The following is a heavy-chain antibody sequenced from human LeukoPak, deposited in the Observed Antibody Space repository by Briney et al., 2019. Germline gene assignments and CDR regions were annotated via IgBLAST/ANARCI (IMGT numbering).Heavy chain of an antibody. Sequence: SQTLSLTCTVSGGSISRGGYYWSWIRQHPGKGLEWIGYIYYSGSTYYNPSLKSRVTISVDTSKNQFSLKLSSVTAADTAVYYCARSLLANYSDYWGQGTLVTVSS. CDR1: GGSISRGGYY. CDR2: IYYSGST. CDR3: ARSLLANYSDY. V-gene: IGHV4-31*03. D-gene: IGHD3-10*01. J-gene: IGHJ4*02.